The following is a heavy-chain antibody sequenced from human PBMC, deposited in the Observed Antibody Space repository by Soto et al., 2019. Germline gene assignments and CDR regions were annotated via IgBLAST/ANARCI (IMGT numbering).Heavy chain of an antibody. CDR2: IYSGGST. CDR1: GFTVTTNY. J-gene: IGHJ4*02. Sequence: EVQLVESGGGLIQPGGSLRLSCAASGFTVTTNYMTWVRQAPGKGLEWVSVIYSGGSTYYADSVKGRFTISRDSSKNTMYLQMNSLRAEDTAIYYCARGYSSSPYYFDYWGQGTLVTVSS. D-gene: IGHD6-6*01. CDR3: ARGYSSSPYYFDY. V-gene: IGHV3-53*01.